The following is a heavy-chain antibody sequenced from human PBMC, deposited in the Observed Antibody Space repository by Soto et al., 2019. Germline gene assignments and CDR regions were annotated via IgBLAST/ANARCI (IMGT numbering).Heavy chain of an antibody. D-gene: IGHD4-17*01. CDR1: GYSISSGYY. J-gene: IGHJ6*02. CDR3: ARDRVSYSGDYPYYYGMDV. CDR2: MYSGST. V-gene: IGHV4-61*01. Sequence: SETLSLTCTVSGYSISSGYYWSWVRQTPGKGLEWIGYMYSGSTYYNPSLKTRVTFSLDTSKNQFSLKLTSVTAADTAVYYCARDRVSYSGDYPYYYGMDVWGQGTTVTVSS.